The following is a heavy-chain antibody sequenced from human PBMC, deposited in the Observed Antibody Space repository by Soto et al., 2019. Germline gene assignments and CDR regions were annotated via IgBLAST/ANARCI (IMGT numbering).Heavy chain of an antibody. CDR2: FDPEDGET. Sequence: ASVKVSCKVSGYTLTELSMHWVRQAPGKGLEWMGGFDPEDGETIYAQKFQGRVTMTEDTSTDTAYMELSSLRSEDTAVYYCATGIGQTGGPRYYYYYMDVWGKGTTVTVSS. CDR1: GYTLTELS. CDR3: ATGIGQTGGPRYYYYYMDV. V-gene: IGHV1-24*01. J-gene: IGHJ6*03. D-gene: IGHD7-27*01.